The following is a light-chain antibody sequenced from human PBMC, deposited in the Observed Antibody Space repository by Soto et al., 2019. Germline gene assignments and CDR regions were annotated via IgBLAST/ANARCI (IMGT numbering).Light chain of an antibody. V-gene: IGLV2-8*01. CDR2: EVN. J-gene: IGLJ1*01. CDR1: SSDVGGYNY. CDR3: SSHAGSKRV. Sequence: QSVLTQPPSASGSPGQSVTISCTGTSSDVGGYNYVSWYQQHPGKAPKLMIYEVNKRPSGVPDRFSGSKSGNTASLPVSGLQAEDEGDYYCSSHAGSKRVFGTGTKVSVL.